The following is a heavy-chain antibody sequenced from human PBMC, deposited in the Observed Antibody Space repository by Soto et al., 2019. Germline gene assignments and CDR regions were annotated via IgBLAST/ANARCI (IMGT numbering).Heavy chain of an antibody. D-gene: IGHD2-21*02. J-gene: IGHJ6*04. V-gene: IGHV1-18*01. CDR2: ISAYNGNT. CDR3: ARGRAHIVVVTDNYYYGMDV. CDR1: GYTFTSYG. Sequence: QVQLVQSGAEVKKPGASVKVSCKASGYTFTSYGISWVRQAPGQGLEWMGWISAYNGNTNYAQKLQGRVTMTTDTSPSAAYMELRSLRSDDTAVYYCARGRAHIVVVTDNYYYGMDVWGKGTTVTVSS.